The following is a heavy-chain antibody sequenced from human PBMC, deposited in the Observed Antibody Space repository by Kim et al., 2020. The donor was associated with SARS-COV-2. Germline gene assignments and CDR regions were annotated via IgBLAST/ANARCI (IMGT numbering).Heavy chain of an antibody. V-gene: IGHV1-8*01. J-gene: IGHJ6*03. D-gene: IGHD4-17*01. CDR3: ARGYGYYYYMDV. Sequence: GDAQKVQGRVTMTRNTSISTAYMELSSLRSEDTAVYYCARGYGYYYYMDVWGKGTTVTVSS.